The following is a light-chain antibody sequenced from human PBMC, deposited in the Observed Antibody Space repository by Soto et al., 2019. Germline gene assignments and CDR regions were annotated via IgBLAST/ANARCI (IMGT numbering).Light chain of an antibody. CDR1: QGIGSY. CDR2: AAS. V-gene: IGKV1-9*01. J-gene: IGKJ4*01. CDR3: QQLSTYPST. Sequence: IQLTQSPSSLSASVGDRATITCRASQGIGSYLAWYQQKPGEAPKLLIFAASTLQSGVPSRFSGSGSGTDFTLTISSLQAEDFATYYCQQLSTYPSTFGGGTKVDI.